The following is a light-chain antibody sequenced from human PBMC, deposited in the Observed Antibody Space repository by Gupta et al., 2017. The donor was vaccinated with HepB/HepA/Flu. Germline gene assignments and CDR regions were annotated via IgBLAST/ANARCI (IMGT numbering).Light chain of an antibody. CDR3: QQYYTIPYT. V-gene: IGKV4-1*01. CDR2: WAS. Sequence: DIVMTQSPDSLAVSLGERATINCPSSQSILYSSNNNNYLAWYQQKPGQPPKLLIYWASTRESGVPDRFSGRGSGTDFTLTISSLQAEDVAVYYCQQYYTIPYTFAQGTKLEIK. CDR1: QSILYSSNNNNY. J-gene: IGKJ2*01.